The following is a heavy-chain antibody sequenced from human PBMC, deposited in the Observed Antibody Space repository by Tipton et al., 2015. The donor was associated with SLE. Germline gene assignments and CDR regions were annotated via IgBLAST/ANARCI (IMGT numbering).Heavy chain of an antibody. CDR1: GGSISSSSYY. CDR3: ARESLPLSN. V-gene: IGHV4-39*07. D-gene: IGHD6-6*01. CDR2: IYYSGST. Sequence: TLSLTCAVSGGSISSSSYYWGWIRQPPGKGLEWIGSIYYSGSTNYNPSLKSRVTISVDTSKNQFSLKLSSVTAADTAVYYCARESLPLSNWGQGTLVTVSS. J-gene: IGHJ4*02.